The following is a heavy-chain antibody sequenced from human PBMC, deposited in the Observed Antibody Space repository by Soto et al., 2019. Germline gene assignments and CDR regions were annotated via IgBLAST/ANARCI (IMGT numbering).Heavy chain of an antibody. CDR1: GFTVSSHY. J-gene: IGHJ4*02. CDR3: ARDRSSSWYHYFDY. D-gene: IGHD6-13*01. CDR2: IYSGGST. V-gene: IGHV3-66*01. Sequence: EVQLVESGGGLVQPGGSLRLSCAASGFTVSSHYMSWVRQAPGKGLEWVSVIYSGGSTYYADSVKGRFTISRDNSKNTLYLQMNSLRAEDTAVYYCARDRSSSWYHYFDYWGQGTLVTVSS.